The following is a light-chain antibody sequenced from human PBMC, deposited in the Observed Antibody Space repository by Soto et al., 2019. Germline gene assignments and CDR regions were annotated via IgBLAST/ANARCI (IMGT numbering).Light chain of an antibody. CDR1: NSDVGGYNY. V-gene: IGLV2-14*01. J-gene: IGLJ3*02. CDR3: SSYTSGTTRL. CDR2: EVS. Sequence: QSVLTQPASVSGSPGQSITISCTGTNSDVGGYNYVSWYQQHPGKAPKVIIYEVSNRPSGVSNRFSGSKSGNTASLTISGLQTEDEADYYCSSYTSGTTRLFGGGTQLTGL.